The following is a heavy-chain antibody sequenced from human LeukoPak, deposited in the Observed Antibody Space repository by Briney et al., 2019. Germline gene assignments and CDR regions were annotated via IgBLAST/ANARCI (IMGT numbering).Heavy chain of an antibody. V-gene: IGHV4-39*01. J-gene: IGHJ4*02. CDR3: ARGGFYCGGDCYVDY. CDR2: IYYSGTT. CDR1: AGSISSRNYY. D-gene: IGHD2-21*02. Sequence: SETLSLTCSVSAGSISSRNYYWGWIRQPPGKGLEWIGSIYYSGTTYYNPSLRSRVSMSVDTSKNQFSLRLSSVTAADTAVYYCARGGFYCGGDCYVDYWGQGTLVTVSS.